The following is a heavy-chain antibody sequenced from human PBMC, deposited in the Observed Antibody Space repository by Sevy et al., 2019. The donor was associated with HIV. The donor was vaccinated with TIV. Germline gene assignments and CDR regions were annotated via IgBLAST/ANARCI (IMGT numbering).Heavy chain of an antibody. Sequence: ASVKVSCKASGYTFTSYGISWVRQAPGQGLEWMGRISAYNGNTNYAQKLQGRVTMTTDTSTSTAYMELRSLRSDDTAVYYCARDRRRDGYNNMRGGFDYWGQRTLVTVSS. D-gene: IGHD5-12*01. J-gene: IGHJ4*02. CDR3: ARDRRRDGYNNMRGGFDY. CDR2: ISAYNGNT. CDR1: GYTFTSYG. V-gene: IGHV1-18*04.